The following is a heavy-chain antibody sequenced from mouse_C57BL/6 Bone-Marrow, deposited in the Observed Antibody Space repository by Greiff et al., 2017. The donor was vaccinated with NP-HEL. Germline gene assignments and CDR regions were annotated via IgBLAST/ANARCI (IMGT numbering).Heavy chain of an antibody. V-gene: IGHV5-6*01. Sequence: EVQGVESGGDLVKPGGSLKLSCAASGFTFSSYGMSCVRQTPDKRLEWVATISSGGSYTYYLDSVKGRFTISRDNAKNTLYLQMSSLKSEDTAMYYCASRSGGAYWGQGTLVTVSA. J-gene: IGHJ3*01. D-gene: IGHD1-3*01. CDR2: ISSGGSYT. CDR3: ASRSGGAY. CDR1: GFTFSSYG.